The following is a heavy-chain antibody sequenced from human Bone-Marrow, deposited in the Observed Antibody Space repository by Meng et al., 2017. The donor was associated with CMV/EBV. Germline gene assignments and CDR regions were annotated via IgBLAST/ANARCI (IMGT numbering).Heavy chain of an antibody. D-gene: IGHD2-2*02. CDR1: GFTFSIYT. V-gene: IGHV3-21*01. Sequence: GGSLRLSSAASGFTFSIYTMNWVRQAPGKGLEWVSSITSSGSYIYYADSVKGRFTISRDSAKNSLYLQMNSLRAEDTAVYYCARDHCSSASCNKGYYGMDVWGQGTTVTVSS. CDR2: ITSSGSYI. CDR3: ARDHCSSASCNKGYYGMDV. J-gene: IGHJ6*02.